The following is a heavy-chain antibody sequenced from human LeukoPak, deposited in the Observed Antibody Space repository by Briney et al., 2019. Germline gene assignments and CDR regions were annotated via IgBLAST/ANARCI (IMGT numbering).Heavy chain of an antibody. CDR2: INPSGGST. V-gene: IGHV1-46*01. J-gene: IGHJ4*02. Sequence: GASVKVSCKASGYTFTSYYMHWVRQVPGQGLEWMGIINPSGGSTSYAQKFQGRVTMTRDTSTSTVYMELSSLRSEDTAVYYCARDSSGYYYYDYWGQGTLVTVSS. CDR1: GYTFTSYY. D-gene: IGHD3-22*01. CDR3: ARDSSGYYYYDY.